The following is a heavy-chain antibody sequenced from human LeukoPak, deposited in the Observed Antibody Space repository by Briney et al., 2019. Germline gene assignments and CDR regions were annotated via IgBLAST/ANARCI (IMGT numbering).Heavy chain of an antibody. J-gene: IGHJ6*04. D-gene: IGHD3-10*01. V-gene: IGHV4-59*01. CDR3: ARLARLTLIRGITGYHSVDV. Sequence: SETLSLTCTVSSDSINNFDWSWIRQPPEGGLEYVGYIYYSGSTNYYPSLKSRLTISIDTSKSQFSMKLSSVTAADTAGYYCARLARLTLIRGITGYHSVDVWGKGTKVTVSS. CDR1: SDSINNFD. CDR2: IYYSGST.